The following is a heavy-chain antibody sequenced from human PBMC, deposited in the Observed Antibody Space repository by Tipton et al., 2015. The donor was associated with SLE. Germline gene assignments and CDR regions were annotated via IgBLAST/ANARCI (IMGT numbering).Heavy chain of an antibody. V-gene: IGHV3-7*01. J-gene: IGHJ3*02. CDR1: GFTFSSYW. CDR3: ARDRVLRIYHILTDYYSHTFDI. CDR2: IDQDGSEK. Sequence: SLRLSCAAPGFTFSSYWMNWVRQAPGKGLEWVASIDQDGSEKDYVDSVKGRFTISRDNAKNSLSLQMNSLRAEDTAVYYCARDRVLRIYHILTDYYSHTFDIWGQGTMVTVSS. D-gene: IGHD3-9*01.